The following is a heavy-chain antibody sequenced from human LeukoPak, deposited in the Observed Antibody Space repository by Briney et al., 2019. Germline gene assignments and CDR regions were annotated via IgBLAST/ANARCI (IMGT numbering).Heavy chain of an antibody. CDR2: INPSGGST. J-gene: IGHJ4*01. Sequence: ASVKVSCKASGSTFTNYYMHWVRQAPGQGLEWMGIINPSGGSTIYAQKFRGRVTMTRDMSTSTVYMELSSLRSEDTAVYYCAKSGGYGLIDYWGQGTLVTVSS. CDR3: AKSGGYGLIDY. D-gene: IGHD6-25*01. CDR1: GSTFTNYY. V-gene: IGHV1-46*01.